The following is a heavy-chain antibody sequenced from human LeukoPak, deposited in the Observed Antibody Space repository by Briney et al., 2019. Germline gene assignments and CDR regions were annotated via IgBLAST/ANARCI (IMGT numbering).Heavy chain of an antibody. CDR2: INHSEST. CDR3: ARVDLAYCGGDCYSAFDI. Sequence: SETLSLTCAVYGGSFSGYYWSWIRQSPGKGLEWIGEINHSESTDYNPSLKNRITIAVDTSKNQFSLKLSSVTAADTAVYYCARVDLAYCGGDCYSAFDIWGQGTMVTVSS. J-gene: IGHJ3*02. D-gene: IGHD2-21*02. CDR1: GGSFSGYY. V-gene: IGHV4-34*01.